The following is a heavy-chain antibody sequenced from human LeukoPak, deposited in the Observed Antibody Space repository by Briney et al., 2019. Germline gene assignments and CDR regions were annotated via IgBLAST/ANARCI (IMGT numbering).Heavy chain of an antibody. CDR2: ISYDGSNK. CDR3: ARDLPLGCSGGSCYYYCYGMDV. V-gene: IGHV3-30-3*01. Sequence: GGFLRLSCAASGFIFSSYAMHWVRQAPGKGLEWVAVISYDGSNKYYADSVKGRFTISRDNSKNTLYLQMNSLRAEDTAVYYCARDLPLGCSGGSCYYYCYGMDVWGQGTTVTVSS. J-gene: IGHJ6*02. CDR1: GFIFSSYA. D-gene: IGHD2-15*01.